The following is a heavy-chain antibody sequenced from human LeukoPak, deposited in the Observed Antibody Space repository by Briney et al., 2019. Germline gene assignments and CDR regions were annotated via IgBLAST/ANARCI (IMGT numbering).Heavy chain of an antibody. J-gene: IGHJ1*01. Sequence: PGGSLRLSCAASGFTFSSYSMNWVRQAPGKGLEWVSYISSSSSTIYYADSVKGRFTISRDNAKNSLYLQMNSLRDEDTAVYYCARPGIECGYSSGCPFQHWGQGTLVTVSS. V-gene: IGHV3-48*02. D-gene: IGHD6-19*01. CDR2: ISSSSSTI. CDR3: ARPGIECGYSSGCPFQH. CDR1: GFTFSSYS.